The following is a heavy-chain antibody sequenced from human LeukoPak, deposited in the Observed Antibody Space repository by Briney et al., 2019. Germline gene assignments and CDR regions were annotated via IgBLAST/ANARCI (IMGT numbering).Heavy chain of an antibody. V-gene: IGHV3-30-3*01. J-gene: IGHJ4*02. CDR3: ARAGGTYSSNFDY. CDR1: GFTFSSYA. CDR2: ISYDGSNK. D-gene: IGHD6-19*01. Sequence: PGGSLRLSCAASGFTFSSYAMSWVRQAPGKGLEWVAVISYDGSNKYYADSVKGRFTISRDNSKDTLYLQMNSLRAEDTAVYYCARAGGTYSSNFDYWGQGTLVTVSS.